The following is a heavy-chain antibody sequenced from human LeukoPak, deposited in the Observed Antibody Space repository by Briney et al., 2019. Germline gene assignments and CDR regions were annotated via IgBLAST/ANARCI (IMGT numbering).Heavy chain of an antibody. CDR2: ISVYNGNT. CDR3: ARDLAGIVGVTAWFDP. J-gene: IGHJ5*02. V-gene: IGHV1-18*01. Sequence: ASVKVSCKASAYTFTSYAISWMRQAPGQGLERMGWISVYNGNTNYAQKFQGRVTMTTDTSTNTVYMELRSLRFDDTAVYYCARDLAGIVGVTAWFDPWGQGTLVTVSS. CDR1: AYTFTSYA. D-gene: IGHD1-26*01.